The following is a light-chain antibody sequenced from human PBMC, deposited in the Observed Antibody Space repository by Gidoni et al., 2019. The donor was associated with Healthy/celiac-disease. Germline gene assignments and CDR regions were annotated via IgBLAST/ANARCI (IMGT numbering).Light chain of an antibody. J-gene: IGLJ3*02. CDR3: AAWDDSHWV. Sequence: QSVLTQPPSASGTPGQRVPISCSGSSSNIGSNTVNWYQQLPGTAPKLLIYSNNQRPSGAPDRFSGSKSGTSASLAISGLQSEDEADYYCAAWDDSHWVFGGGTKLTVL. CDR2: SNN. V-gene: IGLV1-44*01. CDR1: SSNIGSNT.